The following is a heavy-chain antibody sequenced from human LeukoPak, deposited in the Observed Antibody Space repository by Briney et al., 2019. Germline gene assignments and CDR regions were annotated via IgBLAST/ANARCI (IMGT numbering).Heavy chain of an antibody. CDR1: SGSISSHY. V-gene: IGHV4-59*11. D-gene: IGHD5-24*01. Sequence: PSETLSLTCTVSSGSISSHYWSWIRQPPGKGLEWIAYIYHTGSTNYNPSLKSRVTISVDTSKNQFSLKLSSVTAADTAVYYCARTNVEMATTFDYWGQGTLVTVSS. CDR3: ARTNVEMATTFDY. CDR2: IYHTGST. J-gene: IGHJ4*02.